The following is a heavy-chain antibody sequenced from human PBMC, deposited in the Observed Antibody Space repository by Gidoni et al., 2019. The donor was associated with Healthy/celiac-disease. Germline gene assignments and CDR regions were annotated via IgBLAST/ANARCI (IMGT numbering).Heavy chain of an antibody. Sequence: EVQLVESGGGLVQPGGSLKLSCAASGFTFSGSAMHWVRQASGKGLEWVGRIGSKSNSYATAYAASVKGRFTISRDDSKNTAYLQMNSLKTEDTAVYYCTRYGTYGDYEGGMDVWGQGTTVTVSS. CDR1: GFTFSGSA. V-gene: IGHV3-73*01. CDR2: IGSKSNSYAT. D-gene: IGHD4-17*01. J-gene: IGHJ6*02. CDR3: TRYGTYGDYEGGMDV.